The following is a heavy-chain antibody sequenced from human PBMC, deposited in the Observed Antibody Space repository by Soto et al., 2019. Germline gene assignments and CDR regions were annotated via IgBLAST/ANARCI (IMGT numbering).Heavy chain of an antibody. CDR3: VKDRDDIGMVDAFEI. D-gene: IGHD2-15*01. J-gene: IGHJ3*02. Sequence: EMQLLESGGDLVQPGGSLRLSCAASGFTLSNYAMTWVRQAPGKGLEYISAISGSGVTTYYADSMKGRFTISRDNSKNTLYLQMNSLRAEDTAVYYCVKDRDDIGMVDAFEIWGQGTMVTVSS. CDR1: GFTLSNYA. CDR2: ISGSGVTT. V-gene: IGHV3-23*01.